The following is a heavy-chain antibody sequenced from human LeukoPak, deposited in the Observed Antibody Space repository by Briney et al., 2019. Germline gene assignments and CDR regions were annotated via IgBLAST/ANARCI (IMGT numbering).Heavy chain of an antibody. V-gene: IGHV1-2*02. CDR2: INPNSGGT. J-gene: IGHJ4*02. D-gene: IGHD5-12*01. CDR3: ARGGYDAFDY. Sequence: ASVKVSCKASGYTFTSYDINWVRQATGQGLEWMGWINPNSGGTNYAQKFQGRVTMTRDTSISTAYMELSRLRSDDTAVYYCARGGYDAFDYWGQGTLVTVSS. CDR1: GYTFTSYD.